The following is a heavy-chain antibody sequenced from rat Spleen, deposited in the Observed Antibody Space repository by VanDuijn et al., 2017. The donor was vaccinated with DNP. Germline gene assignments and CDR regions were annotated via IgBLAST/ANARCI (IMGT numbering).Heavy chain of an antibody. CDR1: GYSITSNYK. V-gene: IGHV3-3*01. CDR2: INNAGNT. Sequence: EVQLQESGPGLVKPSQSLSLTCSVTGYSITSNYKWSWIRKFPGNKLEWMGYINNAGNTNYNPSLKSRFSITRDTSKNQFFLQVNSVGTEDTATYYCARWTRYFDYWGQGVMVTVSS. J-gene: IGHJ2*01. D-gene: IGHD1-4*01. CDR3: ARWTRYFDY.